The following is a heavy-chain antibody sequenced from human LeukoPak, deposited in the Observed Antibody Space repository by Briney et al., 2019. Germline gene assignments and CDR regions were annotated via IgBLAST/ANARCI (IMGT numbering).Heavy chain of an antibody. CDR3: AKELRPNDY. CDR1: XXAXXSNW. V-gene: IGHV3-74*01. D-gene: IGHD4-17*01. J-gene: IGHJ4*02. Sequence: LRLSXXAAXXAXXSNWMHWVRHAXGXGLVFVSRIKGDGISTNYADSVKGRFTISRDNSKSTLYLQMNSLRAEDTAVYYCAKELRPNDYWGQGTLVTVSS. CDR2: IKGDGIST.